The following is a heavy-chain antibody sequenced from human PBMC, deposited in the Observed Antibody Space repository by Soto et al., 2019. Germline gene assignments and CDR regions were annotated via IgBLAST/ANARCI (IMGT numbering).Heavy chain of an antibody. D-gene: IGHD1-26*01. V-gene: IGHV1-46*03. Sequence: QVQLVQSGAEVKKPGASVKISCKASGYTFSSYRMHWVRQAPGQGLGWMGIINPSGGATTYAQKFQGRVTVTRDTSTSTVYMELSSLTSDDTDVYHCARAQQWDIHDYWGQGTLVTVSS. CDR3: ARAQQWDIHDY. CDR2: INPSGGAT. J-gene: IGHJ4*02. CDR1: GYTFSSYR.